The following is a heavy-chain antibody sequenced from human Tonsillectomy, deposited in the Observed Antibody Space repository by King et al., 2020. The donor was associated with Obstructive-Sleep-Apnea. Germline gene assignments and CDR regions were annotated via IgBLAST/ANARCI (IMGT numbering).Heavy chain of an antibody. CDR1: GGTFNNYA. J-gene: IGHJ6*02. D-gene: IGHD2-2*01. V-gene: IGHV1-69*09. CDR3: ARDGCLIPSCPHTYYSASDV. Sequence: QLVQSGAEVKKPGSAVKVSCKASGGTFNNYAISWVRQAPGQGLEWMGGIIPILDIPNYAQKFQGRVTITADMSTSTAYMELSSLRSEDTAIYYCARDGCLIPSCPHTYYSASDVWGQGTTVTVSS. CDR2: IIPILDIP.